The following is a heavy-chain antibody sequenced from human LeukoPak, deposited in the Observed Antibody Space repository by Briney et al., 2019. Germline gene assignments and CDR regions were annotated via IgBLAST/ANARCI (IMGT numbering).Heavy chain of an antibody. CDR1: GYTFTSYY. D-gene: IGHD3-3*01. V-gene: IGHV1-46*01. J-gene: IGHJ6*03. CDR3: ARDARYYDFWSGYSTRYYYYYMDV. Sequence: ASVKVSCKASGYTFTSYYMHWVRQAPGQGLEWMGIINPSGGSTSYAQKFQGRVTMTRDMSTSTVYMELSSLRSEDTAVYYCARDARYYDFWSGYSTRYYYYYMDVWGKGTTVTISS. CDR2: INPSGGST.